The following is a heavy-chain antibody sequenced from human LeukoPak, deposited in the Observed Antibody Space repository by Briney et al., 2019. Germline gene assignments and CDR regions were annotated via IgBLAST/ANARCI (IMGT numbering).Heavy chain of an antibody. Sequence: SETLSLTCAVYGGSFSGYYWSWIRQPPGKGLEWIGEINRSGSTNYNPSLKSRVTISVDTSKNQFSLKLSSVTAADTAVYYCARGKRITMVRRWNWFDPWGQGTLVTVSS. J-gene: IGHJ5*02. D-gene: IGHD3-10*01. V-gene: IGHV4-34*01. CDR2: INRSGST. CDR1: GGSFSGYY. CDR3: ARGKRITMVRRWNWFDP.